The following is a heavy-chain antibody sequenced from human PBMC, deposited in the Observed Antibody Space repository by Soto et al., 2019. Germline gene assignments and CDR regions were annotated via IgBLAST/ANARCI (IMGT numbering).Heavy chain of an antibody. CDR1: GYTFTSYY. CDR3: ARDQDYDSSGYFSAHAFDI. CDR2: INPSGGST. Sequence: AASVKVSCKASGYTFTSYYMHWVRQAPGQGLEWMGIINPSGGSTSYAQKFQGRVTMTRDTSTSTVYMELSSLRSEDTAVYYCARDQDYDSSGYFSAHAFDIWGQGTMVTVSS. V-gene: IGHV1-46*01. J-gene: IGHJ3*02. D-gene: IGHD3-22*01.